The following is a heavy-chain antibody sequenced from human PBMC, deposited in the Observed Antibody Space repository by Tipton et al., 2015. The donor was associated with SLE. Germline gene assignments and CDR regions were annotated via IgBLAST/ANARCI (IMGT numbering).Heavy chain of an antibody. J-gene: IGHJ4*02. CDR1: GGSISSSSYY. CDR3: ARDPAYCTNGVCYDY. D-gene: IGHD2-8*01. V-gene: IGHV4-39*07. Sequence: TLSLTCTVSGGSISSSSYYWGWIRQPPGKGLEWIGSIYYSGSTYYNPSLKSRVTISVDTSKNQFSLKLSSVTAADTAVYYCARDPAYCTNGVCYDYWGQGTLVTVSS. CDR2: IYYSGST.